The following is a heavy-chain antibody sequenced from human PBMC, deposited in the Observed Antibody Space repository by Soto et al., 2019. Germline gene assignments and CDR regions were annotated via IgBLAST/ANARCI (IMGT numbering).Heavy chain of an antibody. CDR1: GGSVLNGAYY. Sequence: QVQLQESGPGLVRPSQTLSLTCIVSGGSVLNGAYYWTRNRQHPGKGLVWIGKTNFSGATHYNTALTSRLVMSIDTSNNRFSLTLSSVTAADTVLYYCARYNYGGMVAFWGQGALVTVSS. J-gene: IGHJ4*02. V-gene: IGHV4-31*03. D-gene: IGHD5-18*01. CDR2: TNFSGAT. CDR3: ARYNYGGMVAF.